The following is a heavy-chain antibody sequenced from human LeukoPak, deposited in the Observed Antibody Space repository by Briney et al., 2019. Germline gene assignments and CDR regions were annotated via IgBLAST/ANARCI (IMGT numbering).Heavy chain of an antibody. CDR3: ARAAYDNSGYLTL. CDR1: GFTFSSYG. V-gene: IGHV3-33*01. CDR2: IWYDGTNK. Sequence: GGSLRLSCVASGFTFSSYGMHWVRQAPGKGLEWEAVIWYDGTNKYYADSVKGRFTVSRDSSKNTLYLQMNSLRAEDTAVYYCARAAYDNSGYLTLWGQGTLVTVSS. J-gene: IGHJ4*02. D-gene: IGHD3-22*01.